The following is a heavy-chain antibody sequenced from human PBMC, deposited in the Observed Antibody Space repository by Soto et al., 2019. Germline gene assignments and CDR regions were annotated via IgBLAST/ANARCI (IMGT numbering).Heavy chain of an antibody. CDR2: IFWSGGSV. D-gene: IGHD4-17*01. Sequence: EVQLVESGGGLVQPGRALRLSCVVSGLTFDEHAMHWVRQGPGKGLEWVSGIFWSGGSVGYADSVKGRFTVSRDKAKNSLYLQMDSLRAEDTALYYCARDLTPGGADVWGQGTTLTVS. CDR3: ARDLTPGGADV. V-gene: IGHV3-9*01. J-gene: IGHJ6*02. CDR1: GLTFDEHA.